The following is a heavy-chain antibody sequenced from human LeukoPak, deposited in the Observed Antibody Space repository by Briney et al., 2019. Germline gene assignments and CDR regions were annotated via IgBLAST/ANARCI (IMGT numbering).Heavy chain of an antibody. Sequence: SETLSLTCAVYGGSFSGYYWSWIRQPPGKGLEWIGEINHSGSTNYNPSLKSRVTISVDTSKNQFSLKLSSVTAADTAVYYCAGGRAYYGSGSPFDYWGQGTLVTVSS. CDR2: INHSGST. D-gene: IGHD3-10*01. J-gene: IGHJ4*02. CDR1: GGSFSGYY. CDR3: AGGRAYYGSGSPFDY. V-gene: IGHV4-34*01.